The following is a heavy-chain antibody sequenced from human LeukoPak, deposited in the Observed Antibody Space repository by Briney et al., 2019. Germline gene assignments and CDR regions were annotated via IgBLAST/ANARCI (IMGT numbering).Heavy chain of an antibody. Sequence: PGGSLRLSCAASGFTFSGSAMHWVRQASGKGLEWVGRIRSKANSYATAYAASVKGRFTISRDDSKNTAYLQMNSLKTEDTAVYYCTRHYFIEGVVTVYYYYYMDVWGKGTTVTVSS. J-gene: IGHJ6*03. CDR1: GFTFSGSA. D-gene: IGHD3-3*01. CDR3: TRHYFIEGVVTVYYYYYMDV. V-gene: IGHV3-73*01. CDR2: IRSKANSYAT.